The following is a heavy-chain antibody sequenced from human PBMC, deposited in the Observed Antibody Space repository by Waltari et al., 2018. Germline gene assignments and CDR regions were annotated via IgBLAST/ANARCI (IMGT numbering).Heavy chain of an antibody. CDR2: IYHSGST. CDR3: ARGTGAHAFDI. CDR1: GYSISSGYY. Sequence: QVQLQESGPGLVKPSETLSLTCAVSGYSISSGYYWGWIRQPPGKGLEWIGSIYHSGSTYYNPSLKSRVTISVDTSKNQFSLKLSSVTAADTAVYYCARGTGAHAFDIWGQGTMVTVSS. V-gene: IGHV4-38-2*01. J-gene: IGHJ3*02. D-gene: IGHD3-10*01.